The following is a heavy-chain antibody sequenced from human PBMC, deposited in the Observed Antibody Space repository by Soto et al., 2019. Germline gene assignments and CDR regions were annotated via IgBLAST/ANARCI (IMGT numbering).Heavy chain of an antibody. J-gene: IGHJ4*02. CDR3: AREIRVVAAYDEYYFDY. CDR2: IYHSGST. Sequence: PSETLSLTCAVSSGSISSSNWWSWVRQPPGKGLEWIGEIYHSGSTNYNPSLKSRVTISVDKSKNQFSLKLSSVTAADTAVYYCAREIRVVAAYDEYYFDYWGQGTLVTVSS. CDR1: SGSISSSNW. D-gene: IGHD2-15*01. V-gene: IGHV4-4*02.